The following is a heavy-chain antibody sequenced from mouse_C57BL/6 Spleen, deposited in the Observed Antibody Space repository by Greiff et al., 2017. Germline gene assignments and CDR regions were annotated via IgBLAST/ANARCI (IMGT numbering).Heavy chain of an antibody. D-gene: IGHD1-1*01. V-gene: IGHV1-62-2*01. J-gene: IGHJ4*01. CDR2: FYPGSGSI. Sequence: QVQLQQSGAELVKPGASVKLSCKASGYTFTEYTIHWVKQRSGQGLEWIGWFYPGSGSIKYNEKFKDKATLTADKSSSTVYMELSRLTSEDSAVYFCARPPHYYGSSVNYAMDYWGQGTSVTVSS. CDR3: ARPPHYYGSSVNYAMDY. CDR1: GYTFTEYT.